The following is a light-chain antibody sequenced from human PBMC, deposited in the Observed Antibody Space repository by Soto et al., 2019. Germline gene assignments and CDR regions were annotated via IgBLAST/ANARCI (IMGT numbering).Light chain of an antibody. J-gene: IGKJ2*01. V-gene: IGKV1-39*01. Sequence: IQMTQSPSSLSASVGDSVTVTCRASQSINIYLNWYQQKPGKAPTLLIYGASSLQSGVPSRFTGGGSRTDITLSISSLPPEDFSSYFSQPSYRSPSTFGQGTQLEI. CDR3: QPSYRSPST. CDR2: GAS. CDR1: QSINIY.